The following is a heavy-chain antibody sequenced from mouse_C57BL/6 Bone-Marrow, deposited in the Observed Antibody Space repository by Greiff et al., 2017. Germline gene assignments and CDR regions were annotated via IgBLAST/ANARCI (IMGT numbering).Heavy chain of an antibody. Sequence: EVHLVESGPELVKPGASVKMSCKASGYTFTDYNMHWVKQSHGKSLEWIGYINPNNGGTSYNQKFKGKATLTVNKSSSTAYMELRSLTSEDSAVYYCARRGYGSSSFAYWGQGTLVTVSA. J-gene: IGHJ3*01. D-gene: IGHD1-1*01. CDR3: ARRGYGSSSFAY. CDR1: GYTFTDYN. V-gene: IGHV1-22*01. CDR2: INPNNGGT.